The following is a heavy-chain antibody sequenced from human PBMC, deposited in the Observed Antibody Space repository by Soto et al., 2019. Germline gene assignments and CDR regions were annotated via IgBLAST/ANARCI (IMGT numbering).Heavy chain of an antibody. Sequence: LSLTCSVSSGSISSYYWSWIRQPPGKGLEWIGYVYYSGSTNYNPSLKSRVTMSVDTSKSQFSLKLTSVTAADTAVYYCARGEDAFFYYGLDVWGQGITVTVSS. CDR1: SGSISSYY. CDR3: ARGEDAFFYYGLDV. J-gene: IGHJ6*02. CDR2: VYYSGST. V-gene: IGHV4-59*01.